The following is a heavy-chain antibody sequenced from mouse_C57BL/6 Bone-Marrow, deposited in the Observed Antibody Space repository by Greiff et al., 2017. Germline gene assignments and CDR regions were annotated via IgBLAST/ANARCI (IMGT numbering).Heavy chain of an antibody. CDR3: AREEGPYDGYYGDY. D-gene: IGHD2-3*01. J-gene: IGHJ2*01. Sequence: EVKLMESGAELVRPGASVKLSCTASGFNIKDDYMHWVKQRPEQGLEWIGWIDPENGDTEYASKFQGKATITADTSSNTAYLQLSSLTSEDAAVYYCAREEGPYDGYYGDYWGQGTTLTVSS. CDR1: GFNIKDDY. V-gene: IGHV14-4*01. CDR2: IDPENGDT.